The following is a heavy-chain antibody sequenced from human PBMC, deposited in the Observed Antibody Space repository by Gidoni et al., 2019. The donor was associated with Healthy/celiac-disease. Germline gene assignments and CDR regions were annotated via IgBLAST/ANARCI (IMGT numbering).Heavy chain of an antibody. J-gene: IGHJ6*02. CDR1: GFTVSSNY. Sequence: EVQLVESGGGLVQPGGSLRPSCAASGFTVSSNYMSWVRQAPGKGLEWVSVIYSGGSTYYADSVKGRFTISRDNSKNTLYLQMNSLRAEDTAVYYCARRNFWSGYYYGMDVWGQGTTVTVS. D-gene: IGHD3-3*01. CDR3: ARRNFWSGYYYGMDV. V-gene: IGHV3-66*02. CDR2: IYSGGST.